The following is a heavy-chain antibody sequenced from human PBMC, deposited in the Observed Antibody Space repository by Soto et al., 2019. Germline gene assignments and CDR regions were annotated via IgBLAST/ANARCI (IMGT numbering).Heavy chain of an antibody. CDR3: ASRYYYDSSGYDP. J-gene: IGHJ5*02. CDR1: GGSVSSGSYY. V-gene: IGHV4-61*01. D-gene: IGHD3-22*01. Sequence: PSETLSLTCTVSGGSVSSGSYYWSWIRQPPGKGLEWIGYIYYSGSTNYNPSLKSRVTISVDTSKNQFSLKLSSVTAADTAVYYCASRYYYDSSGYDPWGQGTLVTVSS. CDR2: IYYSGST.